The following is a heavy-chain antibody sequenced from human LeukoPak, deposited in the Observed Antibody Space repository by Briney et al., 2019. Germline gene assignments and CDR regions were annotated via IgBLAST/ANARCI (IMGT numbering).Heavy chain of an antibody. CDR1: GGSIARGGYS. CDR2: IYHSGCS. Sequence: PSENLSLTCVVSGGSIARGGYSWGWIRQPPGKGLEWIGYIYHSGCSSYNPSLKSRLTMSVDRSKNLFSLTLNSVTAADTAVYYCARFLFTRGDAFDIWGHGTMVSVS. D-gene: IGHD2-2*01. V-gene: IGHV4-30-2*01. CDR3: ARFLFTRGDAFDI. J-gene: IGHJ3*02.